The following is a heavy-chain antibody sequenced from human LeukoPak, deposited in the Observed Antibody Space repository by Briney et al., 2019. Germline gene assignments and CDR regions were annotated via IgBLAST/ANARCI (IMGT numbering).Heavy chain of an antibody. D-gene: IGHD6-13*01. Sequence: PSETLSLTCTVSGASISSYYWSWIRQPPGKGLEWIGYISYSGSTNYNPSLKSRVTISADTSKNQASLTLSSVTAADTAVYYCARHALRLAAADAFDPWGQGTLVTVSS. V-gene: IGHV4-59*08. CDR2: ISYSGST. J-gene: IGHJ5*02. CDR1: GASISSYY. CDR3: ARHALRLAAADAFDP.